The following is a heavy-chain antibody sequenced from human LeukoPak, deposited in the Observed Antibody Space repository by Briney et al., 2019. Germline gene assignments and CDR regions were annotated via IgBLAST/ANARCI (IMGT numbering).Heavy chain of an antibody. CDR1: GFTFSDYY. D-gene: IGHD4-23*01. CDR2: ISSSGSTI. V-gene: IGHV3-11*04. Sequence: GGSLRLSCAASGFTFSDYYMSWIRQAPGKGLEWVSYISSSGSTIYYADSVKGRFTISRDNAKNPLYLQMNSLRVEDTAIYYCARDVHGGAFDYWGQGTLVTVSS. J-gene: IGHJ4*02. CDR3: ARDVHGGAFDY.